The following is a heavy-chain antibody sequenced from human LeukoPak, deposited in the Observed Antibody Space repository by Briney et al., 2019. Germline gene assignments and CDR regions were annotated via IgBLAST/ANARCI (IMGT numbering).Heavy chain of an antibody. J-gene: IGHJ4*02. V-gene: IGHV4-4*02. D-gene: IGHD1-7*01. Sequence: PSETLSLTCAVSGDSISSDIWWNWVRQPPGKGLEWIGEIHHSGGINYNPSLKSRVTISLDKSKNQFSLQLSSVTAADTAVYYCVRDRELNYWGQGTLVTVSS. CDR2: IHHSGGI. CDR3: VRDRELNY. CDR1: GDSISSDIW.